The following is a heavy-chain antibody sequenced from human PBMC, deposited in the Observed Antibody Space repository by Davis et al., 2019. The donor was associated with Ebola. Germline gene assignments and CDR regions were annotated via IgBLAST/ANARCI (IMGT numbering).Heavy chain of an antibody. CDR3: AIQGVSTVPFY. Sequence: GESLKISCVATGFTFDTYAMSWVRQVPGKGPEWVSGMSGSGDRTNYADSVRGRFTISRDNAKNSLYLQMNSLRDEDTAVYYCAIQGVSTVPFYWGQGTLVTVSS. D-gene: IGHD5/OR15-5a*01. J-gene: IGHJ4*02. CDR1: GFTFDTYA. V-gene: IGHV3-23*01. CDR2: MSGSGDRT.